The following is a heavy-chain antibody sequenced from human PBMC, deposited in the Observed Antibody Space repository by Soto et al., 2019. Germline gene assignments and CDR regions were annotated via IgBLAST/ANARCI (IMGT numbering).Heavy chain of an antibody. V-gene: IGHV4-39*01. CDR2: IYYSGTT. CDR1: GDSISTSRYY. Sequence: QLQLQESGPGLVKPPETLSLTCTVSGDSISTSRYYWGWIRQPPGKGLEWIANIYYSGTTYYNPSLKSRVTVSVYTSKYQFSLKLTSVTAADTAVYFCARLGEFYDFSYCTSPFDYWGQGTLVTVAS. J-gene: IGHJ4*02. D-gene: IGHD2-8*01. CDR3: ARLGEFYDFSYCTSPFDY.